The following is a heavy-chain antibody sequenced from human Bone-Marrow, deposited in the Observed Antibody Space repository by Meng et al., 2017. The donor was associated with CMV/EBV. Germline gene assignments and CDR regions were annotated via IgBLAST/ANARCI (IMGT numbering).Heavy chain of an antibody. CDR1: GDSVSSNSAA. V-gene: IGHV6-1*01. Sequence: SETLSLTCAISGDSVSSNSAAWNWIRQSPSRGLEWLGRTYYRSKWYNDYAVSVKSRITINPDTSKNQFSLQLNSVTPEDTAVYYCARRGWKVKRGGYYGMDVWGQGTTVTVSS. CDR2: TYYRSKWYN. D-gene: IGHD1-1*01. J-gene: IGHJ6*02. CDR3: ARRGWKVKRGGYYGMDV.